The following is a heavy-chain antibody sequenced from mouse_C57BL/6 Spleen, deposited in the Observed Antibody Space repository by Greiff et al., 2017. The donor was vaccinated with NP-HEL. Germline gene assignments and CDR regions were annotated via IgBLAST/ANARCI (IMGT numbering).Heavy chain of an antibody. CDR1: GYTFTGYW. J-gene: IGHJ1*03. V-gene: IGHV1-9*01. Sequence: QVQLQQSGAELMKPGASVKLSCKATGYTFTGYWIEWVKQRPGHGLEWIGEILPGSGSTNYNEKFKGKATFTADTSSNTAYMQLSSLTTEDSAISYCARGFHYYGSSYEDWYFDVWGTGTTVTVSS. D-gene: IGHD1-1*01. CDR2: ILPGSGST. CDR3: ARGFHYYGSSYEDWYFDV.